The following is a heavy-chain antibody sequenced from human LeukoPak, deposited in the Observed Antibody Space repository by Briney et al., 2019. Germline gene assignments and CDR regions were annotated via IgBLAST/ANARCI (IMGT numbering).Heavy chain of an antibody. V-gene: IGHV3-64*01. CDR1: GFAFSAYS. CDR3: ARDKYYDSSGPNDY. D-gene: IGHD3-22*01. J-gene: IGHJ4*02. Sequence: GGSLRLSCAASGFAFSAYSMHWVRQAPGKGLEYVSTISSNGGTTYYATSVKGRFTISRDNSRDTLFLQMGSLRAEDMAVYYCARDKYYDSSGPNDYWGQGTLVTVSS. CDR2: ISSNGGTT.